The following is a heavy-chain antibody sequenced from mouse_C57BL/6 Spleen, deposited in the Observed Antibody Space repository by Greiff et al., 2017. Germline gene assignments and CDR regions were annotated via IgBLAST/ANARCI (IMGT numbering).Heavy chain of an antibody. J-gene: IGHJ2*01. CDR1: GYTFTDYY. Sequence: VQLQQSGAELVRPGASVKLSCKASGYTFTDYYINWVKQRPGQGLEWIARVYPGSGNTYYNEKFKGKATLTADKSSSTAYMQRSSLTAEDSAVYFGASSGYGSSGGYFDYWGQGTTLTVSS. CDR3: ASSGYGSSGGYFDY. CDR2: VYPGSGNT. V-gene: IGHV1-76*01. D-gene: IGHD1-1*01.